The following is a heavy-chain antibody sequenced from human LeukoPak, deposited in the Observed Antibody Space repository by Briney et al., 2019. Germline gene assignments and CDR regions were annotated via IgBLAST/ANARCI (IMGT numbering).Heavy chain of an antibody. J-gene: IGHJ4*02. CDR2: ILGHGPPT. D-gene: IGHD2-8*02. V-gene: IGHV3-64*02. CDR3: ARDFDTGWTFDY. Sequence: GGSQRLSCAASGFIFSNYPMHWVRQAPGEGLEYVSSILGHGPPTHYADSVKGRFTISRDNSKNMLFLQMDSLRAEDMAVYYCARDFDTGWTFDYWGQGTLVTVSS. CDR1: GFIFSNYP.